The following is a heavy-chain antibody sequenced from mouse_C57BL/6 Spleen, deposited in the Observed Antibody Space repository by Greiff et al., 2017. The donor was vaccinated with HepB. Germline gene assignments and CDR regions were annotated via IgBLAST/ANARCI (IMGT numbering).Heavy chain of an antibody. CDR3: ARSALYGSSYGGYFDV. Sequence: VQLQQSGPELVKPGASVKISCKASGYSFTGYYMNWVKQSPEKSLEWIGEINPSTGGTTYNQKFKAKATLTVDKSSSTAYMQLKSLTSEDSAVYYCARSALYGSSYGGYFDVWGTGTTVTVSS. V-gene: IGHV1-42*01. CDR1: GYSFTGYY. D-gene: IGHD1-1*01. CDR2: INPSTGGT. J-gene: IGHJ1*03.